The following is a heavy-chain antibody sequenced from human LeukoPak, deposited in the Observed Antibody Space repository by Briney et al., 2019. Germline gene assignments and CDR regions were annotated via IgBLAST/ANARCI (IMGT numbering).Heavy chain of an antibody. J-gene: IGHJ6*02. D-gene: IGHD3-9*01. CDR2: INWNGGST. V-gene: IGHV3-20*04. CDR1: GFTFDDYG. CDR3: AKDSTYYDILTGYYSLENYYGMDV. Sequence: PGGSLRLSCAASGFTFDDYGMSWVRQAPGKGLEWVSGINWNGGSTGYADSVKGRFTISRDNAKNSLYLQVSSLRAEDTAWYYCAKDSTYYDILTGYYSLENYYGMDVWGQGTTVTVSS.